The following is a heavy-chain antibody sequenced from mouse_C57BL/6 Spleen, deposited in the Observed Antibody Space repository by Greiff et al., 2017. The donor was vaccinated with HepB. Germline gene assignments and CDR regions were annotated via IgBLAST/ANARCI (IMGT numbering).Heavy chain of an antibody. V-gene: IGHV1-55*01. CDR3: ARGLIYYGSSYGD. CDR2: IYPGSGST. J-gene: IGHJ3*01. D-gene: IGHD1-1*01. CDR1: GYTFTSYW. Sequence: QVHVKQPGAELVKPGASVKMSCKASGYTFTSYWITWVKQRPGQGLEWIGDIYPGSGSTNYNEKFKSKATLTVDTSSSTAYMQLSSLTSEDSAVYYCARGLIYYGSSYGDWGQGTLVTVSA.